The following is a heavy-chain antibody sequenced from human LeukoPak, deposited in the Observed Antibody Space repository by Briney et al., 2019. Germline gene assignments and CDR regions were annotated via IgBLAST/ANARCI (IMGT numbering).Heavy chain of an antibody. CDR2: INHSGST. CDR1: GGSFSGYY. CDR3: ARQAYCGGDCLYYFDY. J-gene: IGHJ4*02. V-gene: IGHV4-34*01. D-gene: IGHD2-21*01. Sequence: PSETLSPTCAAYGGSFSGYYWSWIRQPPGKGLEWIGEINHSGSTNYNPSLKSRVTISVDTSKNQFSLKLSSVTAADTAVYYCARQAYCGGDCLYYFDYWGQGTLVTVSS.